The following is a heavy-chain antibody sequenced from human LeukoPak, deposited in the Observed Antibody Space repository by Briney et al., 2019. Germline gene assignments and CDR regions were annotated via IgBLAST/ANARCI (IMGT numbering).Heavy chain of an antibody. D-gene: IGHD3-16*02. V-gene: IGHV3-7*04. J-gene: IGHJ4*02. CDR3: ARGDSQSKYRQFDS. Sequence: GGSLRLSCAASGFTFDTYWMSWVRQAPGKGLEWVANIKQDGSEKDYVDSVRGRFTISRDNAKNSLYLQMNSLRAEDTGVYYCARGDSQSKYRQFDSWGQGSLVIVSS. CDR2: IKQDGSEK. CDR1: GFTFDTYW.